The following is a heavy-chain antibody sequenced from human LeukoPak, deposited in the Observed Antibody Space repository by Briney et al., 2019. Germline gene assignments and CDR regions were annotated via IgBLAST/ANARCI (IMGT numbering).Heavy chain of an antibody. Sequence: GGSLRLSCAASGFIVSGDFMSWVRQAPGKGLEWVSVIYSDGSTYYADSVKGRFTVSRDNAKNSLFLQLNSLRAEDTALYYCARDYCSGPTCYPLDLWGQGTLVSVSS. D-gene: IGHD2-2*01. CDR3: ARDYCSGPTCYPLDL. V-gene: IGHV3-66*01. CDR2: IYSDGST. J-gene: IGHJ4*02. CDR1: GFIVSGDF.